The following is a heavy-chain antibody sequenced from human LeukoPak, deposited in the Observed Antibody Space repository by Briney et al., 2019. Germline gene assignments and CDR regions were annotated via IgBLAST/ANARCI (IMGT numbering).Heavy chain of an antibody. V-gene: IGHV3-33*01. J-gene: IGHJ4*02. CDR1: GFTFSTYG. D-gene: IGHD3-16*01. CDR2: IWFDGSNK. Sequence: PGRSLRLSCAASGFTFSTYGMHWVRQAPGKGLEWVAVIWFDGSNKFYADSVKGRFTISRDNSKNALYLEMNSLRADDTAVYYCAGDTPPGGEYYFEYWGQGALVTVSS. CDR3: AGDTPPGGEYYFEY.